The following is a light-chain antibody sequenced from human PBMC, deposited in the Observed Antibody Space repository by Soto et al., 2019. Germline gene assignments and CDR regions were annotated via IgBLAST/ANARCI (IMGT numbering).Light chain of an antibody. CDR1: QSVSSF. CDR3: QQRFNWPRA. CDR2: DAS. Sequence: EIVLTRSPATLSLSPGERATLSCRASQSVSSFLAWYQQKPGQAPRLLIYDASNRATGIPARFSGSGSGTDFTLTISSLEPEDFAVYYCQQRFNWPRAFGGGTKVDIK. V-gene: IGKV3-11*01. J-gene: IGKJ4*01.